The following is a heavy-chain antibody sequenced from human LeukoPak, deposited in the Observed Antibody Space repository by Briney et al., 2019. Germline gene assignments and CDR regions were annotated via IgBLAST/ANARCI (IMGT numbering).Heavy chain of an antibody. Sequence: ASVKVSCKASGGTFSSYAISWVRQAPGQGLEWMGWINPNSGGTNYAQKFQGRVTMTRDTSISTAYMELSRLRSDDTAVYYCARGIGCTSCYTRNPYYMDVWGKGTTVTVSS. CDR1: GGTFSSYA. D-gene: IGHD2-2*02. CDR3: ARGIGCTSCYTRNPYYMDV. J-gene: IGHJ6*03. V-gene: IGHV1-2*02. CDR2: INPNSGGT.